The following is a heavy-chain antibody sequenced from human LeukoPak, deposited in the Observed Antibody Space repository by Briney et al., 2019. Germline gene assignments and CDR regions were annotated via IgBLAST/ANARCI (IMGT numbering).Heavy chain of an antibody. V-gene: IGHV4-59*12. D-gene: IGHD5-12*01. CDR1: GGSISSYY. Sequence: PSETLSLTCTVSGGSISSYYWSWIRQPPGKGLEWIGYIYYSGSTNYNPSLKSRVTISVDTSKNQFSLKLSSVTAADTAVYYCASPARYSGYDGFDPWGQGTLVTVSS. J-gene: IGHJ5*02. CDR3: ASPARYSGYDGFDP. CDR2: IYYSGST.